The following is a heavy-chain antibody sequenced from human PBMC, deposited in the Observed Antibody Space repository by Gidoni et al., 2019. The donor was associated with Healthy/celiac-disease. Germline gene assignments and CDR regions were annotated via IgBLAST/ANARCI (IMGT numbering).Heavy chain of an antibody. Sequence: EVQLVESGGGLVKPGGSRRLSCAASGFTFSNAWRSWVRQAPGKGLEWVGRIKSKTDGGTTDYAAPVKGRFTISRDDSKNTLYLQMNSLKTEDTAVYYCTTDTDTAMDTYYYYYGMDVWGQGTTVTVSS. D-gene: IGHD5-18*01. CDR2: IKSKTDGGTT. J-gene: IGHJ6*02. CDR1: GFTFSNAW. V-gene: IGHV3-15*01. CDR3: TTDTDTAMDTYYYYYGMDV.